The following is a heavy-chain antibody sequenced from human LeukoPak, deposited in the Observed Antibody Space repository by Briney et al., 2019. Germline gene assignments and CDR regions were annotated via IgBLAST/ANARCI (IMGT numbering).Heavy chain of an antibody. V-gene: IGHV3-21*01. CDR1: EFTFSTYN. CDR3: TRTCVSAVCSDGRYGMDV. J-gene: IGHJ6*02. CDR2: ISSSSSYI. D-gene: IGHD4/OR15-4a*01. Sequence: RAGGSLRLSCAASEFTFSTYNMNWVRQAPGKGLEWVSSISSSSSYIYYADPVKGRFTISRDNVKKSLYLQMSGLRVEDTAVYYCTRTCVSAVCSDGRYGMDVWGQGTTVTVSS.